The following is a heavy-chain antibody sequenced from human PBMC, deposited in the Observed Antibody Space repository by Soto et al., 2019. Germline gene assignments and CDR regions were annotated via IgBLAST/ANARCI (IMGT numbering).Heavy chain of an antibody. CDR3: ARAPHGMDV. J-gene: IGHJ6*02. Sequence: EVQLVESGGGLVRPGGSLRLSCAASGFTFSSFWMNWVRQAPGKGLEWVANIKQDGSEEYYVDSVKGRFTISRDNAKNSLYLQMNSLRGEDTVVYYCARAPHGMDVWGQGTTVTVSS. CDR2: IKQDGSEE. V-gene: IGHV3-7*03. CDR1: GFTFSSFW.